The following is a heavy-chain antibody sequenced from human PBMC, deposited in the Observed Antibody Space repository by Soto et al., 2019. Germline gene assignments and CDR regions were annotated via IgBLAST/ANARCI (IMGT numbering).Heavy chain of an antibody. D-gene: IGHD6-13*01. CDR3: ARGTSSPEYYFDY. CDR2: INTDNGNT. V-gene: IGHV1-18*01. J-gene: IGHJ4*02. Sequence: GASVKVSCKASGGTFSSYAISWVRQAPGQGLEWMGWINTDNGNTNYAQNLQGRVTMTTDTSTSTAYMELRSLRSDDTAVYYCARGTSSPEYYFDYSGQGTPVTVSS. CDR1: GGTFSSYA.